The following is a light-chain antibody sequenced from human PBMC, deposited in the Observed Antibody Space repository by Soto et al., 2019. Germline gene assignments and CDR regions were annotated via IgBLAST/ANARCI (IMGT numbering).Light chain of an antibody. J-gene: IGKJ2*01. CDR2: GAS. V-gene: IGKV1-39*01. Sequence: DLQMTQSPSSLSASVGDRVTITCRASQGITNFLNWYQQEPGKAPKVLIYGASSLEGGVPSRFRGSGSGTDFTLTISSLQPEDFATYYCQQTYSTPYTFGQGPKLQIK. CDR3: QQTYSTPYT. CDR1: QGITNF.